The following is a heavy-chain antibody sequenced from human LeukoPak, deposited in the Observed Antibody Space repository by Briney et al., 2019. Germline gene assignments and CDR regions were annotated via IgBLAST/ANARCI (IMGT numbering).Heavy chain of an antibody. Sequence: GGSLRLSCAASGFTFRSYSLNWVRQAPGKGLEWVSYVSSSSSTIYYADSVKGRFTISRDNAKNSLYLQMNSLRVEDTAVYYCARDYYDSSGYSFDYWGQGTLVTVSS. CDR1: GFTFRSYS. V-gene: IGHV3-48*01. CDR3: ARDYYDSSGYSFDY. CDR2: VSSSSSTI. D-gene: IGHD3-22*01. J-gene: IGHJ4*02.